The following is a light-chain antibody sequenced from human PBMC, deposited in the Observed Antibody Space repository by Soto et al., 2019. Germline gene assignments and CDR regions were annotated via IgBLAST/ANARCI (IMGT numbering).Light chain of an antibody. CDR3: CSYASSSTPYV. CDR1: STDVGTYNL. CDR2: EVN. Sequence: QSALTQPASVSGSPGQSITISCTGTSTDVGTYNLVSWYQQHPGKAPKLMIHEVNKRPSGVSNRFSGSKSGNTASLTISGLQAEDEADYYCCSYASSSTPYVFGTGTKVTVL. V-gene: IGLV2-23*02. J-gene: IGLJ1*01.